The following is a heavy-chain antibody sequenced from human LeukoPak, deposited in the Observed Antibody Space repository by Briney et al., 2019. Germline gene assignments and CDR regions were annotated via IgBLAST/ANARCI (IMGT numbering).Heavy chain of an antibody. D-gene: IGHD3-9*01. CDR2: ISAYNGNT. CDR3: ARDKDDILTGYYSSADY. CDR1: GYTFTSYG. Sequence: GASVKVSCKVSGYTFTSYGISWVRQAPGQGLEWMGWISAYNGNTNYAQKLQGRVTMTTDTSTSTAYMELRSLRSDDTAVYYCARDKDDILTGYYSSADYWGQGTLVTVSS. V-gene: IGHV1-18*01. J-gene: IGHJ4*02.